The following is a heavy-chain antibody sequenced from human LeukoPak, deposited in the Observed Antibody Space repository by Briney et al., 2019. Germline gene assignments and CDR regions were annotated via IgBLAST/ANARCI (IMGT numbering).Heavy chain of an antibody. Sequence: SQTLSLTCTVSGGSINSGDYYWRWIRQPPGKGLEWSGYIYYIGSNYYNTSLMSRITMSLDTSKNQFSLKLSSVTGADTAVYYCARALGYCSSSKCYSIDYWGQGTLVTVSS. J-gene: IGHJ4*02. D-gene: IGHD2-2*01. CDR2: IYYIGSN. CDR1: GGSINSGDYY. CDR3: ARALGYCSSSKCYSIDY. V-gene: IGHV4-30-4*08.